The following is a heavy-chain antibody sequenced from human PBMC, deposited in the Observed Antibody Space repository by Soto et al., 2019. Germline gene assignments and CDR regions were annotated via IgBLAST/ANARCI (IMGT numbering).Heavy chain of an antibody. CDR1: GFTFSSYA. V-gene: IGHV3-23*01. J-gene: IGHJ6*02. CDR2: ISGSGGST. CDR3: AKGQDTAMIHYYYYGMDV. Sequence: PGGSLRLSCAASGFTFSSYAMSWVRQAPGKGLEWVSAISGSGGSTYYADSVKGRFTISRDNSKNTLYLQMNSLRAEDTAVYYCAKGQDTAMIHYYYYGMDVWGQGTTVTVSS. D-gene: IGHD5-18*01.